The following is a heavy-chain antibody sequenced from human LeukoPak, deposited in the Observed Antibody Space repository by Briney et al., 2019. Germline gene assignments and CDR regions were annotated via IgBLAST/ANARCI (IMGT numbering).Heavy chain of an antibody. J-gene: IGHJ6*02. Sequence: ASVKVSCKASGYTFTSYDINWVRQATGQGLEWMGWMNPNSGNTGYAQKFQGRVTITRNTSISTAYMELSSLRSEDTAVYYCARDRGYDILTGYYNSYYYYYGMDVWGQGTTVTVSS. CDR3: ARDRGYDILTGYYNSYYYYYGMDV. D-gene: IGHD3-9*01. CDR1: GYTFTSYD. V-gene: IGHV1-8*03. CDR2: MNPNSGNT.